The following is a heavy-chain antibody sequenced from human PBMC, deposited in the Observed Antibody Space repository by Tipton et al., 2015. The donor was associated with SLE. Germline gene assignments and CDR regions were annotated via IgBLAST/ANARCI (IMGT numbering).Heavy chain of an antibody. V-gene: IGHV3-74*01. D-gene: IGHD3-10*01. CDR1: GFTFDDYP. CDR2: INSDGSRT. Sequence: SLRLSCAASGFTFDDYPMHWVRQAPGKGLVWVSHINSDGSRTNYADSVKGRFTISRDNAKNTLYLQMNSLRAEDTALYYCVSPFTAMVQGTQYWGQGTLLTVSS. CDR3: VSPFTAMVQGTQY. J-gene: IGHJ4*02.